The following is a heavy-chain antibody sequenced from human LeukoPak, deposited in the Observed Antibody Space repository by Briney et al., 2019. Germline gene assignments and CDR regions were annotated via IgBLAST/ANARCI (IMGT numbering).Heavy chain of an antibody. Sequence: SETLSLTCTVSGGSISSNSHYWGWIRQSPGTGLEWIGSIYYSGTTYYNPSLKSRVTISIDTSKNQFSLNLSSVTAADTAVYYCARRSRGGFDYWGQGTLVTVSS. V-gene: IGHV4-39*01. CDR1: GGSISSNSHY. J-gene: IGHJ4*02. CDR2: IYYSGTT. CDR3: ARRSRGGFDY. D-gene: IGHD3-10*01.